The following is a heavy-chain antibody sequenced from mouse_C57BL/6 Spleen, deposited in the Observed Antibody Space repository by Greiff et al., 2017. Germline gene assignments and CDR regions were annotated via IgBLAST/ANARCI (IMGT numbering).Heavy chain of an antibody. Sequence: QVQLQQSGAELVKPGASVKMSCKASGYTFTTYPIEWMKQSPGQSLEWIGYFYPYNGDTKYNEKVKGKATLTVDKSSSTVYLELSRVTSDDSAVYYCAMWASYYAMDYWGQGTPVTVSS. V-gene: IGHV1-47*01. CDR1: GYTFTTYP. CDR3: AMWASYYAMDY. CDR2: FYPYNGDT. D-gene: IGHD3-1*01. J-gene: IGHJ4*01.